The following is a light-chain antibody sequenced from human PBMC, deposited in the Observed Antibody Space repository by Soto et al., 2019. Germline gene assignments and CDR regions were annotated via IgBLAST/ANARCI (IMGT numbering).Light chain of an antibody. J-gene: IGLJ1*01. V-gene: IGLV2-14*01. CDR2: GVK. CDR3: CSYAGSGTDNYV. Sequence: QSALTQPASVSGSPGQSITISCTGSGRDIGAYDYVSWYQQHPGKAPKLLIYGVKNRPSGVSNRFSGSKSGNTAFLTISGLQAEDEADYYCCSYAGSGTDNYVFGSGTKVTVL. CDR1: GRDIGAYDY.